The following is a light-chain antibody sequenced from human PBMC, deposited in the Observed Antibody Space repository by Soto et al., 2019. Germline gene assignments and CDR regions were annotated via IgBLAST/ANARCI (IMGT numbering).Light chain of an antibody. CDR3: QQRNSWPPTFT. CDR1: QSVSNNY. Sequence: EIVLTQSPGTLSLSPGERATLSCRTSQSVSNNYLAWYQQKPGQAPRLLIYGASSRATGIPDRFSGSGSGTDFTLTISSLESGDFAVYYCQQRNSWPPTFTFGQGTRLEIK. V-gene: IGKV3D-20*02. J-gene: IGKJ5*01. CDR2: GAS.